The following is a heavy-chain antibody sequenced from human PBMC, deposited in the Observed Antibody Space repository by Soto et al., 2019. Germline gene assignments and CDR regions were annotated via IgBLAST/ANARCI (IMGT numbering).Heavy chain of an antibody. CDR3: ARSIVVVTALDY. Sequence: VKVSSKAPRDTFTSYARHSLRHSPGQRLEWMGWINAGNGNTKYSQKFQGRVTITRDTSASTAYMELSSLRSEDTAVYYCARSIVVVTALDYWGQGTLVTVSS. D-gene: IGHD2-21*02. CDR1: RDTFTSYA. J-gene: IGHJ4*02. V-gene: IGHV1-3*01. CDR2: INAGNGNT.